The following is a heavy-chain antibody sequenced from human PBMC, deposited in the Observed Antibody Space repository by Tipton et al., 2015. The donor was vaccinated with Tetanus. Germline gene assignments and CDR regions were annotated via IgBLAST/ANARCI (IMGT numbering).Heavy chain of an antibody. V-gene: IGHV1-8*01. Sequence: QLVQSGPEVKKPGASVKVSCKAFGYTVTGFFMHWVRQAPGQGLEWLGWTNPLTGKTGYAEKFQGRVTMTADASISTAYLELTSLTSDDTAVYYCARGRVGAAYWGQGSLVTVSS. CDR1: GYTVTGFF. CDR2: TNPLTGKT. D-gene: IGHD2-15*01. CDR3: ARGRVGAAY. J-gene: IGHJ4*02.